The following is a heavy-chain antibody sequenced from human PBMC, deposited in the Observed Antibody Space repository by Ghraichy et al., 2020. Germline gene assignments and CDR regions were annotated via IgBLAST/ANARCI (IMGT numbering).Heavy chain of an antibody. J-gene: IGHJ3*02. CDR3: ARRDDPYYYDSSGYRGAFDI. CDR1: GYTFTSYG. V-gene: IGHV1-18*04. Sequence: ASVKVSCKASGYTFTSYGISWVRQAPGQGLEWMGWISAYNGNTNYAQKLQGRVTMTTDTSTSTAYMELRSLRSDDTAVYYCARRDDPYYYDSSGYRGAFDIWGQGTMVTVSS. D-gene: IGHD3-22*01. CDR2: ISAYNGNT.